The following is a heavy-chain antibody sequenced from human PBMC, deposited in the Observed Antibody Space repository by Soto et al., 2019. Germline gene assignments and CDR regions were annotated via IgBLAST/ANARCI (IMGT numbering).Heavy chain of an antibody. D-gene: IGHD6-19*01. CDR1: GFTFSSYA. CDR2: ISGSGGST. CDR3: EKDLSGWSPGYFDY. J-gene: IGHJ4*02. Sequence: GWSLRLSCAASGFTFSSYAMSWVRQAPGKGLEWVSAISGSGGSTYYADSVKGRFTISRDNSKNTLYLQMNSLRAEDTAVYYCEKDLSGWSPGYFDYWGQGNLVTVSS. V-gene: IGHV3-23*01.